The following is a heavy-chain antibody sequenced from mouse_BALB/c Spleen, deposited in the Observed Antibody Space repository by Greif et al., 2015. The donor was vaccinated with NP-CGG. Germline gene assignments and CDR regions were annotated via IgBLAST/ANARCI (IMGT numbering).Heavy chain of an antibody. V-gene: IGHV5-17*02. J-gene: IGHJ3*01. Sequence: EVKLQESGGGLVQPGGSRKLSCAASGFTFSSFGMHWVRQAPAEGLEWVAYISSGSSTIYYADTVKGRFTISRDTPKNTLVLQMTSLRSEGTAMYYCARSGLLPWFAYWGQGTLVTVSA. D-gene: IGHD2-3*01. CDR3: ARSGLLPWFAY. CDR1: GFTFSSFG. CDR2: ISSGSSTI.